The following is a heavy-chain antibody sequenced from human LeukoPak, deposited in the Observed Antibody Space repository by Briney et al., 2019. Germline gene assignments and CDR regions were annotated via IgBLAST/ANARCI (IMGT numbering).Heavy chain of an antibody. CDR1: GYTFTSYD. J-gene: IGHJ5*02. CDR3: ARESRGLTGTTPDQRMTIAANRFDP. CDR2: MNPNSGNT. V-gene: IGHV1-8*01. D-gene: IGHD1-20*01. Sequence: GASVKVSCKASGYTFTSYDINWVRQATGQGLEWMGWMNPNSGNTGYAQKFQGRVTMTRNTSISTAYMELSSLRSEDTAVYYCARESRGLTGTTPDQRMTIAANRFDPWGQGTLVTVSS.